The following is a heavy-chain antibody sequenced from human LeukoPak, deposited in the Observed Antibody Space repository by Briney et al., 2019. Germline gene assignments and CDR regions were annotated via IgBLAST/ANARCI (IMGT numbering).Heavy chain of an antibody. D-gene: IGHD3-3*01. Sequence: PGGSLRLSCAASGFTFSSYGMHWVRQAPGKGLEWVAVIWYDGSNKYYADSVKGRFTISRDNSKNTLYLQMNSLRAEDTAVYYCAKVGYDFWSGYQTYFDYWGQGTLVTVSS. CDR3: AKVGYDFWSGYQTYFDY. CDR1: GFTFSSYG. CDR2: IWYDGSNK. V-gene: IGHV3-30*02. J-gene: IGHJ4*02.